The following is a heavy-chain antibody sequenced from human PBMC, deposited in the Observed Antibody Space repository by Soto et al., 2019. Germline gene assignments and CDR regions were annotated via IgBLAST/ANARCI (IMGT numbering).Heavy chain of an antibody. CDR3: ARERYYGSGSLDYYYYYGMDV. J-gene: IGHJ6*02. Sequence: ASVKVFCKASGYTFTSYGISWVRQAPGQGLEWMGWISAYNGNTNYAQKLQGRVTMTTDTSTSTAYMELRSLRSDDTAVYYCARERYYGSGSLDYYYYYGMDVWGQGTTVTVSS. D-gene: IGHD3-10*01. V-gene: IGHV1-18*01. CDR2: ISAYNGNT. CDR1: GYTFTSYG.